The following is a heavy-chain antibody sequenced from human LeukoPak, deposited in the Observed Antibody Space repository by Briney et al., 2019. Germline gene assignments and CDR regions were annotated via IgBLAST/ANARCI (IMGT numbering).Heavy chain of an antibody. D-gene: IGHD6-13*01. Sequence: SETLSLTCTVSGYSISSGYCWGWIRQPPGQGLEWIGTIYHDGRTYFNPSLKSRVTISLDTSKNQFSLKLSSVTAADTAVYHCARRYSSSWYSRGKGYFDYWGQGTLVTVSS. CDR2: IYHDGRT. CDR1: GYSISSGYC. CDR3: ARRYSSSWYSRGKGYFDY. J-gene: IGHJ4*02. V-gene: IGHV4-38-2*02.